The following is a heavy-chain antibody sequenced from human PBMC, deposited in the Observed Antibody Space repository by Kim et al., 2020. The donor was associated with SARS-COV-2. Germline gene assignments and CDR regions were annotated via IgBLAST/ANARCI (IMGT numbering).Heavy chain of an antibody. J-gene: IGHJ4*02. D-gene: IGHD5-18*01. V-gene: IGHV3-23*01. CDR2: LSDSGGHT. CDR3: VKDGGLGYNYAEDY. Sequence: GGSLRLSCAASGFSFSNYLMNWVRQAPGKGLEWVSSLSDSGGHTYYANSVKGRFTISRDNSKNTLYLQMNSLRAEDTAIYYCVKDGGLGYNYAEDYWGQGTLVTVSS. CDR1: GFSFSNYL.